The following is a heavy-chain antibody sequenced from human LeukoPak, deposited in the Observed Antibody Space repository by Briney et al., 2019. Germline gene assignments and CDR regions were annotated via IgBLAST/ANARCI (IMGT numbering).Heavy chain of an antibody. CDR2: TNNDGSST. V-gene: IGHV3-74*01. D-gene: IGHD1-14*01. CDR3: ARDRGDVSRNHPSDY. CDR1: GFTFSSHW. J-gene: IGHJ4*02. Sequence: PGGSLRLSCAASGFTFSSHWMHWVRQAPGKGLVWVSRTNNDGSSTSYADSVKGRFTISRDNAKNTLYLEMNSLRADDTAVYYCARDRGDVSRNHPSDYWGQGTLVTVSS.